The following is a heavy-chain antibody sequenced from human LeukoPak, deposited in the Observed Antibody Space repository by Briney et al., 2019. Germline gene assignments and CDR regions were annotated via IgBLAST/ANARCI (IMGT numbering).Heavy chain of an antibody. D-gene: IGHD3-22*01. CDR3: ARVPTYDSSGYYYDY. V-gene: IGHV1-69*02. CDR2: IIPIFGIA. Sequence: ASVKVSCKASGGTFSSYTISWVRQAPGQGLEWMGRIIPIFGIANYAQKFQGRVTITADKSTSTAYMELSSLRSEDTAVYYCARVPTYDSSGYYYDYWGQGTLVTVSS. CDR1: GGTFSSYT. J-gene: IGHJ4*02.